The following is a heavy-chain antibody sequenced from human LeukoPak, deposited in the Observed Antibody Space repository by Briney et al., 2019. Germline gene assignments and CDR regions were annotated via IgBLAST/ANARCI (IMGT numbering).Heavy chain of an antibody. V-gene: IGHV1-18*01. J-gene: IGHJ3*02. Sequence: ASVKVSCKASGYTFTSYGISWVRQAPGQGLEWMEWISAYNGNTNYAQKPQGRVTMTTDTSTSTAYMELRSLRSDDTAVYYCAANYGDYVVGDAFDIWGQGTMVTVSS. D-gene: IGHD4-17*01. CDR2: ISAYNGNT. CDR1: GYTFTSYG. CDR3: AANYGDYVVGDAFDI.